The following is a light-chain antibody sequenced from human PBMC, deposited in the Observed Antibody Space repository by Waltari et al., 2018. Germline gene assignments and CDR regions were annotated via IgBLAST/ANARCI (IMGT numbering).Light chain of an antibody. CDR2: DVN. CDR1: SSDIGAYNF. V-gene: IGLV2-14*03. J-gene: IGLJ1*01. CDR3: SSYTTGSTRYV. Sequence: QSALTQPASVSGSPGQSITISCTGTSSDIGAYNFVSCYQKHPGKAPKVMIYDVNTRPSGVSSRFSGSKSGNTASLTISGLQAEDEADYYCSSYTTGSTRYVFGSGTKVTVL.